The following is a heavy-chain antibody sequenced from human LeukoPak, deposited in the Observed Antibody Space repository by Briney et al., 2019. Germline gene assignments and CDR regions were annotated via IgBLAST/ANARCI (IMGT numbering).Heavy chain of an antibody. D-gene: IGHD2-15*01. V-gene: IGHV3-23*01. CDR3: AKDLRVVVVAATLDY. CDR2: IRGDGVTT. CDR1: GFTVSSNY. J-gene: IGHJ4*02. Sequence: GGSLRLSGAASGFTVSSNYMSWVRQAPGKGREWVSGIRGDGVTTYYADSVKGRFTISRDNSKNTLFLQMSSLRAEDTAVYYCAKDLRVVVVAATLDYWGQGTLVTVSS.